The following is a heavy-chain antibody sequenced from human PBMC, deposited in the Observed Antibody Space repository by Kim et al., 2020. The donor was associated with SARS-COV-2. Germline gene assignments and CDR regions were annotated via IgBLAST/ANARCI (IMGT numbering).Heavy chain of an antibody. V-gene: IGHV3-21*01. CDR3: ASELEGGPYDY. CDR2: ISRDSNYI. D-gene: IGHD1-1*01. CDR1: GFIFSDYS. J-gene: IGHJ4*02. Sequence: GGSLRLSCASSGFIFSDYSMHWVRQAPGKGLEWVSSISRDSNYIYYADSVKGRFTISRDNARNSLFLQMNSLRADDTATYYCASELEGGPYDYWGQGTLVTVSS.